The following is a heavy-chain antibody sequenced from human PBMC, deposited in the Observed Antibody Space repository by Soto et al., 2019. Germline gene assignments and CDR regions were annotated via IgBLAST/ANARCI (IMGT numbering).Heavy chain of an antibody. J-gene: IGHJ5*02. CDR2: ISASGGLK. V-gene: IGHV3-23*01. CDR3: AREVGAPSGWLDP. Sequence: LRLSCAASGFTFTNYAMTWVRQTPGKGLEWVSGISASGGLKYYADSVRGRFTVSRDNSKNILYLQMDNLRDEDTALYYCAREVGAPSGWLDPWGQGTQVTVSS. D-gene: IGHD1-26*01. CDR1: GFTFTNYA.